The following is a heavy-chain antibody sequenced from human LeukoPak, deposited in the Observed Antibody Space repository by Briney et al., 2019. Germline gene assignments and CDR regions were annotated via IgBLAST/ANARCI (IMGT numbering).Heavy chain of an antibody. V-gene: IGHV3-11*04. CDR2: IGKNGNLR. CDR3: AKDYLDILTGLPGRY. J-gene: IGHJ4*02. Sequence: GGSLRLSCSASGFIFSDYYMSWIRQAPGKGLEWISYIGKNGNLRDYADSVKGRFTVSRDNDRNLMYLEMNSLRAEDTAVYYCAKDYLDILTGLPGRYWGQRTLVTVSS. CDR1: GFIFSDYY. D-gene: IGHD3-9*01.